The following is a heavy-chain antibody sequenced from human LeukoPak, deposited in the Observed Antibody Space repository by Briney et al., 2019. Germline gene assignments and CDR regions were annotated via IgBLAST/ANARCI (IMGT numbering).Heavy chain of an antibody. CDR2: ISGSGGST. J-gene: IGHJ4*02. D-gene: IGHD3-10*01. CDR3: AKVVRGAIDY. CDR1: GFTFSSYA. V-gene: IGHV3-23*01. Sequence: GGSLRLSCAASGFTFSSYAMSWVRQAPGKGLEWVSAISGSGGSTYYADSVKGRFTISRDNSKNTLYLQMNSLRAEDTAGYYFAKVVRGAIDYWGQGTLVTVSS.